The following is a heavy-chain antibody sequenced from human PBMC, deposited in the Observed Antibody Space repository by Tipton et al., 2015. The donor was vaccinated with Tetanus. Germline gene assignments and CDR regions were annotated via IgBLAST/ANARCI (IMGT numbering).Heavy chain of an antibody. CDR1: GYTFTDYY. CDR3: ARVQEQRIYYYGMDV. V-gene: IGHV1-18*04. D-gene: IGHD6-25*01. J-gene: IGHJ6*02. CDR2: ISAYNGKT. Sequence: QSGPEVKEPGASVKISCRASGYTFTDYYILWVRRAPGQGLEWMGWISAYNGKTKYAQRLQGRVTMTTDRSASTAYMDLRRLRSDDTAVYYCARVQEQRIYYYGMDVWGQGTTVTVSS.